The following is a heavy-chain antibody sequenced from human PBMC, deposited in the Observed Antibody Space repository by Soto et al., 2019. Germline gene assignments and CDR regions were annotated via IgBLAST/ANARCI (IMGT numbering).Heavy chain of an antibody. CDR3: ARMDAILLWGGEWFDP. J-gene: IGHJ5*02. V-gene: IGHV1-69*01. CDR2: VVPTFDTR. CDR1: GDTFPNFA. Sequence: QMQLVQSGAEKKKPGSSVKVSCQASGDTFPNFAVTWVRQAPEQGLEWVGGVVPTFDTRSYAQRFQGRVTGSPDEIKGTSLLELSNLRSGETAIFYLARMDAILLWGGEWFDPWGQGTLVTVSS. D-gene: IGHD3-16*01.